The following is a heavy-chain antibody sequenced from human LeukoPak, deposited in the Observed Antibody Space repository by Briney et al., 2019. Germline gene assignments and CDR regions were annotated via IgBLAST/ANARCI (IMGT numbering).Heavy chain of an antibody. CDR3: ATDNNYYGLYNWFDP. J-gene: IGHJ5*02. Sequence: GASVKVSCKASGYTFTGYYMHWVRQAPGQGLEWMGWINPNSGGTNYAQKFQGRVTMTRDTSISTAYMELSRLRSDDTAVYYCATDNNYYGLYNWFDPWGQGTLVTVSS. V-gene: IGHV1-2*02. CDR2: INPNSGGT. D-gene: IGHD3-10*01. CDR1: GYTFTGYY.